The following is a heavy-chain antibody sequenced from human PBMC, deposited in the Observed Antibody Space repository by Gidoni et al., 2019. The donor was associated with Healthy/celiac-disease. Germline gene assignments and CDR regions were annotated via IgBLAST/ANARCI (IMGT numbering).Heavy chain of an antibody. Sequence: HVQLQESGPGLVKPSQPLSLTRTVAGGSISSGGYYWSWIHQHPGKGLEWIGYIYYSGSTYYNPSLKSLVTISVDTSKNQFSLKLSSVTAADTAVYYCARGGHGDIDYWGQGTLVTVSS. V-gene: IGHV4-31*01. CDR2: IYYSGST. CDR3: ARGGHGDIDY. D-gene: IGHD4-17*01. J-gene: IGHJ4*02. CDR1: GGSISSGGYY.